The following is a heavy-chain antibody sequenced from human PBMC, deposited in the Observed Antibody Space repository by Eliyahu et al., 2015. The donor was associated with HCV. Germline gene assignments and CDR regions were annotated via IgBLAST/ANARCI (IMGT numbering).Heavy chain of an antibody. CDR3: ARVVSLELREGY. D-gene: IGHD1-7*01. J-gene: IGHJ4*02. V-gene: IGHV3-74*01. Sequence: EVQLVESGGGVVQPGGSLRLSCAASGFTFSSYWMNWVRQAPGKGLVFVSRINPDGTSTTYADSVKGRFTISRDNSKNTLYLQMNSLRAEDTAVYYCARVVSLELREGYWGQGTLVTVSS. CDR1: GFTFSSYW. CDR2: INPDGTST.